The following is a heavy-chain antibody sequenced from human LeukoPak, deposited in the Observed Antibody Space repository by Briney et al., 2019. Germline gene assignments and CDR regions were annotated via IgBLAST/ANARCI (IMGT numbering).Heavy chain of an antibody. J-gene: IGHJ4*02. CDR3: ARDHDWAFDL. Sequence: QPGGSLRLSCAASGLPFGSYVMSWVRQAPGKGLEWIAYINHNAEMIFYPDFVKGRFTISRDNAKSSLYLQMNALRYEDTAIYYCARDHDWAFDLWGQGTLVTVSS. V-gene: IGHV3-48*02. CDR1: GLPFGSYV. CDR2: INHNAEMI. D-gene: IGHD3-9*01.